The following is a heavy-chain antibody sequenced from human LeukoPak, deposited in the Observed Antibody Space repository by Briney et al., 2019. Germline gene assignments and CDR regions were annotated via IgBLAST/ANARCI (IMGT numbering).Heavy chain of an antibody. CDR1: GGTFSSYA. CDR2: IIPILGIA. J-gene: IGHJ4*02. Sequence: ASVKVSCKASGGTFSSYAISWVRQAPGQGLEWMGRIIPILGIANYEQKFQGRVTITADKSTSTAYMELSSLRSEDTAVYYCAREGRRDGYRPDTFDYWGQGTLVTVSS. V-gene: IGHV1-69*04. CDR3: AREGRRDGYRPDTFDY. D-gene: IGHD5-24*01.